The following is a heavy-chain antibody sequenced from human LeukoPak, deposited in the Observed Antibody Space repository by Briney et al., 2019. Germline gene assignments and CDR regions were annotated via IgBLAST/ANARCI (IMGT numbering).Heavy chain of an antibody. V-gene: IGHV1-2*02. CDR1: GYTFTGYY. J-gene: IGHJ5*02. Sequence: ASVKVSCKASGYTFTGYYMHWVRQAPGQGLEWMGWINPNSGGTNYAQKFQDRVTMTRDTSISTAYMELNSLRSDDTAVYYCARDWYCYPSGSYARGVNWFDPWGQGTLVTVSS. CDR3: ARDWYCYPSGSYARGVNWFDP. CDR2: INPNSGGT. D-gene: IGHD3-10*01.